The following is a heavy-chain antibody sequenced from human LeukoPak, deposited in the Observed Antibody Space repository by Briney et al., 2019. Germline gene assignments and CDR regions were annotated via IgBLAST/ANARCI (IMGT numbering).Heavy chain of an antibody. Sequence: SAKVSCKASGGTFSSYAISWVRQAPGQGLEWMGRIIPIFGTANYAQKFQGRVTITTDESTSTAYMELSSLRSEDTAVYYCAREPSYSSGWFDPWGQGTLVTVSS. CDR3: AREPSYSSGWFDP. D-gene: IGHD6-19*01. J-gene: IGHJ5*02. V-gene: IGHV1-69*05. CDR1: GGTFSSYA. CDR2: IIPIFGTA.